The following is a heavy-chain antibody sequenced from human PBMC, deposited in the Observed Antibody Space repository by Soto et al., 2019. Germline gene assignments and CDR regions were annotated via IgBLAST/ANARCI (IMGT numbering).Heavy chain of an antibody. CDR3: ARDRFGVVREYYFDY. D-gene: IGHD3-3*01. Sequence: QVQLVQSGAEVKKPGASVKVSCTASGYTFTSYGISWVRQAPGQGLEWMGWISAYNGNTNYAQKLQGRVTMTTDTSTSTAYMELRSLRSDDTAVYYFARDRFGVVREYYFDYWGQGTLVTVSS. CDR2: ISAYNGNT. CDR1: GYTFTSYG. J-gene: IGHJ4*02. V-gene: IGHV1-18*01.